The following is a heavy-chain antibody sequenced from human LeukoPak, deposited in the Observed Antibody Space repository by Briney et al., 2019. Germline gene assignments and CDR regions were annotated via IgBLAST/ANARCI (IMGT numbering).Heavy chain of an antibody. J-gene: IGHJ6*03. Sequence: SETLSLTCTVSGGSISSYYWSWIRQPPGKGLEWIGYIYYSGSTNYNPSLKSRVTISVDTSKNQFSLKLSSVTAADTAVYYCARIYCSSTSCYYYYMDVWGKGTTVTISS. D-gene: IGHD2-2*01. CDR2: IYYSGST. V-gene: IGHV4-59*01. CDR1: GGSISSYY. CDR3: ARIYCSSTSCYYYYMDV.